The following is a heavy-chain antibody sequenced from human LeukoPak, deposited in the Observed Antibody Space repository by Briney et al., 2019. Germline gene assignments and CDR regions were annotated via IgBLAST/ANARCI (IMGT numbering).Heavy chain of an antibody. CDR2: ISNKRSYI. D-gene: IGHD2-15*01. V-gene: IGHV3-21*01. J-gene: IGHJ4*02. Sequence: GGTVRLSRGVSVFIYRRYNINGVRRPRARGLEWVSSISNKRSYIYYTDALKGRFTIYRDNATNSLYLHMHSLRAEDTAVYSCATGPFRAADLSDYWGQGTLVTVSS. CDR3: ATGPFRAADLSDY. CDR1: VFIYRRYN.